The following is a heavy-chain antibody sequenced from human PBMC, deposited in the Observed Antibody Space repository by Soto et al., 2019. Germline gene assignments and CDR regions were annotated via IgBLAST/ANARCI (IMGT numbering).Heavy chain of an antibody. CDR3: ARHPLSGRYVGWRTNRYDS. D-gene: IGHD3-9*01. Sequence: SQTLSLTCTVSGGSISSSSNYWGWLRQPPGKGLEWIGSIYYSGSTYYNPSLKSRVTISVDTSKNQFSLKLSSVTAADTAVYYCARHPLSGRYVGWRTNRYDSWGQGTLVIV. CDR2: IYYSGST. J-gene: IGHJ5*01. V-gene: IGHV4-39*01. CDR1: GGSISSSSNY.